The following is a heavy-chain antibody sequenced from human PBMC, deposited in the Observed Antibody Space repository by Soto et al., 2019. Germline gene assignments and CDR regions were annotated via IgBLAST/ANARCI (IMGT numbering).Heavy chain of an antibody. CDR3: ARALVLGVGALSQ. J-gene: IGHJ4*02. V-gene: IGHV3-11*01. D-gene: IGHD1-26*01. Sequence: PGGSLRLSCAASGFTFSAYYMSWIRQAPGKGLEWVSYISDSGSLTHYGDSVKGRFTISRDNAKASLYLQMDSLRAEDTAIYYCARALVLGVGALSQWGQGNMVTVSS. CDR2: ISDSGSLT. CDR1: GFTFSAYY.